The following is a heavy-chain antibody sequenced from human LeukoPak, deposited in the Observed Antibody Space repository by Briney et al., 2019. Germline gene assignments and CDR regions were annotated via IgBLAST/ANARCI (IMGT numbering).Heavy chain of an antibody. J-gene: IGHJ4*02. CDR1: GGSISSYY. CDR3: ARGDSSSWYGNY. Sequence: SETLSLTCTVSGGSISSYYWSWIRQPPGKGLEWIGYIYYSGSTNYNSSLKSRATISLDTSKNQFSLKLTSVTAADTAVYYCARGDSSSWYGNYWGQGTLVTVSS. D-gene: IGHD6-13*01. V-gene: IGHV4-59*01. CDR2: IYYSGST.